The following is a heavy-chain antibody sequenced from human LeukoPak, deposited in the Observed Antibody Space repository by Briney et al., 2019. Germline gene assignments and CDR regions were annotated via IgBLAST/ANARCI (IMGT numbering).Heavy chain of an antibody. D-gene: IGHD6-19*01. J-gene: IGHJ5*02. CDR3: ARVFRVAGTTRWFDP. V-gene: IGHV4-59*01. CDR1: GGSISSYY. CDR2: IYYSGST. Sequence: PSETLSLTCTVSGGSISSYYWSWIRQPPGKGLEWIGYIYYSGSTNYNPSLKSRVTISVDTSKNQFSLKLSSVTAADTAVYYCARVFRVAGTTRWFDPWGQGTLVTVSS.